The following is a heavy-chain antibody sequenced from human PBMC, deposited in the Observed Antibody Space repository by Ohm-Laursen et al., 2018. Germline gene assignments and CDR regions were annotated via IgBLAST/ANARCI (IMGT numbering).Heavy chain of an antibody. CDR2: IHYTGTT. D-gene: IGHD4-17*01. J-gene: IGHJ4*02. V-gene: IGHV4-59*01. CDR3: ARYDYGDYYFDY. Sequence: TLSLTCAVYGGSFSGYYWSWIRQPPGKGLEWIGYIHYTGTTNYNPSLKTRVTISVDMSKNQFSLKLSSVTAADTAVYYCARYDYGDYYFDYWGQGTLVTVSS. CDR1: GGSFSGYY.